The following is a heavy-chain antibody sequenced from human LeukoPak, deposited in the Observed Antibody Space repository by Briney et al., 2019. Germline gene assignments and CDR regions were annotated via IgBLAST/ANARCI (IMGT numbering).Heavy chain of an antibody. CDR2: ISWNSGSI. D-gene: IGHD4-17*01. CDR1: GFTSDDYA. J-gene: IGHJ4*02. V-gene: IGHV3-9*02. Sequence: PGGSLRLSCAASGFTSDDYAMHWVRQAPGKGLEWVSGISWNSGSIGYADSVKGRFTISRDNAKNSLYLQMNSLRAEDTALYYCAKDTNNYGDPGGYFDYWGQGTLVTVSS. CDR3: AKDTNNYGDPGGYFDY.